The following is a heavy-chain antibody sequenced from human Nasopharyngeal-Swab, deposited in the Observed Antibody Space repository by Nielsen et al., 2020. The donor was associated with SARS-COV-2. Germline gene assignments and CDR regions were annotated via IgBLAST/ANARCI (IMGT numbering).Heavy chain of an antibody. CDR3: ARDQRSYFDY. Sequence: GESLKISCAASGFTFSSYWMHWVRQAPGKGLVWVSRINSDGSSTSYADSVKGRFTISRDNAKNSLYLQMNSLRAEDTAVYYCARDQRSYFDYWGQGTLVTVSS. CDR1: GFTFSSYW. J-gene: IGHJ4*02. CDR2: INSDGSST. V-gene: IGHV3-74*01.